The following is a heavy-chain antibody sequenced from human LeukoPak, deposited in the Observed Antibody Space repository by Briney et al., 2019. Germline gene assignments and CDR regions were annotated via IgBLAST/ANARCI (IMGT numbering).Heavy chain of an antibody. CDR1: GGSISSSSYY. CDR2: VYYSGST. V-gene: IGHV4-39*01. J-gene: IGHJ5*02. CDR3: ARQKKSWFDP. Sequence: SETLSLTCTVSGGSISSSSYYWGWIRQPPGEGLEWIGSVYYSGSTYYNPSLKSRVTISVDTSKNQFSLKLSSVTAADTAVYYCARQKKSWFDPWGQGTLVTVSS.